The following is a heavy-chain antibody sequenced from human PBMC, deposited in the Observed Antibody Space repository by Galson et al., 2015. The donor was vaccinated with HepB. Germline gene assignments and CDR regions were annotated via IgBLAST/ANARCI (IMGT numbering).Heavy chain of an antibody. J-gene: IGHJ4*02. CDR3: ATAVRTRENYFDN. V-gene: IGHV3-64*01. CDR2: ISSNGGTT. CDR1: GFSFRGYA. Sequence: SLRLSCAASGFSFRGYAMDWVRQAPGEGLEFVSGISSNGGTTYYANSVKGRFTISRDNSKNTLYLQMGSLRAEDMAVYYCATAVRTRENYFDNWGQGTLVTVSS.